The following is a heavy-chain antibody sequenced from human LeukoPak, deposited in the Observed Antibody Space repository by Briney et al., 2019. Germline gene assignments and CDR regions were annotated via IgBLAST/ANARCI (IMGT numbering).Heavy chain of an antibody. V-gene: IGHV3-48*03. J-gene: IGHJ4*02. D-gene: IGHD3-16*01. CDR1: GFTFSNYE. Sequence: GGSLRLSCTVSGFTFSNYEFNRVRQAPGKGLEWLSYISSHDHGGGKLYADSVKGRFTISRDDATNSLSLQMNNLRDEDTAVYYCAGDYYGEEDFDYWGRGTLVTVSS. CDR3: AGDYYGEEDFDY. CDR2: ISSHDHGGGK.